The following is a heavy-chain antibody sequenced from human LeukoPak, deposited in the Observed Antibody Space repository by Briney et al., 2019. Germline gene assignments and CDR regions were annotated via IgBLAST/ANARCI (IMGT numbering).Heavy chain of an antibody. V-gene: IGHV1-2*02. Sequence: ASVKVSCKTSGYTFITYYIHWLRQAPGQGLEWMGWINPHSGGTNFAQKFQARVTMTTDTSPSTAYMGLRSLRSDDTAVYYCARGPLRGLPNRYWGQGTLVTVSS. CDR1: GYTFITYY. J-gene: IGHJ4*02. CDR3: ARGPLRGLPNRY. CDR2: INPHSGGT. D-gene: IGHD1-14*01.